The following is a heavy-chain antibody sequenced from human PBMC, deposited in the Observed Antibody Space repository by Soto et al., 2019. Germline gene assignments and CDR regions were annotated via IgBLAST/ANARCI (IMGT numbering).Heavy chain of an antibody. J-gene: IGHJ6*02. CDR3: ARDMFPRGGPVAGPDAGMDV. CDR1: GFTFSSYA. D-gene: IGHD6-19*01. V-gene: IGHV3-30-3*01. Sequence: QVQLVESGGGVVQPGRSLRLSCAASGFTFSSYAMHWVRQAPGKGLEWVAVISYDGSNKYYADSVKGRFTISRDNSKNTLYPQMNSLRAEDTAVYYCARDMFPRGGPVAGPDAGMDVWGQGTTVTVSS. CDR2: ISYDGSNK.